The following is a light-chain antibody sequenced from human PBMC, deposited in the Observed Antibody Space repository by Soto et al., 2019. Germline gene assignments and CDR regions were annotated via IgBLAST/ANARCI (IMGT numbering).Light chain of an antibody. V-gene: IGKV1-13*02. CDR2: DAS. CDR3: QQFSA. J-gene: IGKJ3*01. CDR1: QGISSA. Sequence: AIQLTQSPSSLSASVGDRVTITCRASQGISSALAWYQQKPGKAPKLMIYDASSLESGVPSRFSGSGSGTDFTRTISSLQPEDFASYYCQQFSAFGPGTKVDIK.